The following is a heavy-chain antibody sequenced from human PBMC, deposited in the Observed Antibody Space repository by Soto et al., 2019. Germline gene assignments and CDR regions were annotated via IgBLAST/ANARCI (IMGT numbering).Heavy chain of an antibody. D-gene: IGHD2-15*01. J-gene: IGHJ4*02. CDR1: GFIFNTYS. V-gene: IGHV3-48*02. CDR2: ISGSSQTI. CDR3: ARTLSWRRGPFDS. Sequence: EVQLVESGGGLIQPGGSLRLSCVASGFIFNTYSMNWVRQAPGKGLEWVSYISGSSQTIFYADSVRGRFTISRDNANNSTYLQMVSLRDEDTAVYYCARTLSWRRGPFDSWGQGTLVTVSS.